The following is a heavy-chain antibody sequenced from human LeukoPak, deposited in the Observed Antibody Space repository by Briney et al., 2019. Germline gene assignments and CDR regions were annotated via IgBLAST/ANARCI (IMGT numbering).Heavy chain of an antibody. V-gene: IGHV3-33*06. D-gene: IGHD3-10*01. CDR2: IWYDGSNK. CDR1: GFTFSSYG. Sequence: GGSLRLSCAASGFTFSSYGMHWVRQAPGKGLEWVAVIWYDGSNKYYADSVKGRFTISRDNSKNTLYLQMNSLRAEDTAVYYCAKDLEFGEPLGYYFDYRGQGTLVTVSS. J-gene: IGHJ4*02. CDR3: AKDLEFGEPLGYYFDY.